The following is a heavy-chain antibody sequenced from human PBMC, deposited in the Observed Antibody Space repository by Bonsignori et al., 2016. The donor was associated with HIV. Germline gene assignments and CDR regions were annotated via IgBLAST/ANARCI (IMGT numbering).Heavy chain of an antibody. CDR3: ARAGRIAAAGSYY. D-gene: IGHD6-13*01. J-gene: IGHJ4*02. Sequence: GGSLRLSCAASGFTFSSYSLNWVRQAPGKGLEWVSSITSSSSSIYYADSVKGRFTISRDNAKNSLYLQMNSLRAEDTAVYYCARAGRIAAAGSYYWGQGTLVTVSS. CDR2: ITSSSSSI. CDR1: GFTFSSYS. V-gene: IGHV3-21*01.